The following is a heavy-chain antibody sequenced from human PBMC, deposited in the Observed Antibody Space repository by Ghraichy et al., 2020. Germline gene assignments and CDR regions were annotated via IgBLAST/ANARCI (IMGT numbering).Heavy chain of an antibody. J-gene: IGHJ4*02. CDR3: ARPPTGYYDSTGYYFDY. Sequence: LSLTCTVSGGSISGSNYYWGWIRQPPGRGLEWIGSIYHSGRTYYNPSLESRVTISVDTTNNQFSLNLYSVTAADTAVYYCARPPTGYYDSTGYYFDYWGQGTLVTVSS. V-gene: IGHV4-39*01. CDR2: IYHSGRT. CDR1: GGSISGSNYY. D-gene: IGHD3-22*01.